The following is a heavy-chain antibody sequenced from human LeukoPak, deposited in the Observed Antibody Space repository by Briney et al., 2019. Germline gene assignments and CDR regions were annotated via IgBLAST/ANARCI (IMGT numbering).Heavy chain of an antibody. V-gene: IGHV3-23*01. CDR2: ISHSGEST. D-gene: IGHD3-22*01. CDR3: AKLLYYYDSSQPY. Sequence: GGSLRLSCAASGFNFRTYAMNWVRQAPGKGLEWVSTISHSGESTYYADSVKGRFTISRDNSKNTLYLQMNSLRAEDTAVYYCAKLLYYYDSSQPYWGQGTLVTVSS. CDR1: GFNFRTYA. J-gene: IGHJ4*02.